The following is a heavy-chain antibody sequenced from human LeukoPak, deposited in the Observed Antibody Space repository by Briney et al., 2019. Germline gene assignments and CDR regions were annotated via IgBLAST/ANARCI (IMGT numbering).Heavy chain of an antibody. CDR2: INHSGST. J-gene: IGHJ5*02. CDR3: AREEDYGSGSYRDFRWFDP. V-gene: IGHV4-34*01. D-gene: IGHD3-10*01. Sequence: SETLSLTCAVYGGSFSGYYWSWIRQPPGKGLEWIGEINHSGSTNYNPSLKSRVTISVDTSKNQFSLKPSSVTAADTAVYYCAREEDYGSGSYRDFRWFDPWGQGTLVTVSS. CDR1: GGSFSGYY.